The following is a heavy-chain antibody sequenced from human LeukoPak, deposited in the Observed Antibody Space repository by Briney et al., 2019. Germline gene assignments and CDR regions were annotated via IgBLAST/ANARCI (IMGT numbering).Heavy chain of an antibody. J-gene: IGHJ4*02. V-gene: IGHV1-46*01. CDR1: GYTFTSYY. CDR3: ARGRKYTSGYRVTELGSGYSDY. D-gene: IGHD5-18*01. CDR2: INPSGGST. Sequence: ASVKVSCKASGYTFTSYYMHWVRQAPGQGLEWMGIINPSGGSTSYAQKFQGRVTMTRDMSTSTVYMELSSLRSADTAVYYCARGRKYTSGYRVTELGSGYSDYWGQGTLVTVSS.